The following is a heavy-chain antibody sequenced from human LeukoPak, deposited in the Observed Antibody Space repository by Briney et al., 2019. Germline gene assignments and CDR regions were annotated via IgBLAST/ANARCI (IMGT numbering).Heavy chain of an antibody. CDR1: GGSFSGYY. CDR2: INHSGST. V-gene: IGHV4-34*01. Sequence: SETLSLTCAVYGGSFSGYYWSWIRQPPGKGLEWIGEINHSGSTNYNPSLKSRVTISVDTSKNQFSLKLSSVTAADTPVYYCARGGVVVVIAKWGALPFAPWGQGTLVTVSS. J-gene: IGHJ5*02. CDR3: ARGGVVVVIAKWGALPFAP. D-gene: IGHD2-21*01.